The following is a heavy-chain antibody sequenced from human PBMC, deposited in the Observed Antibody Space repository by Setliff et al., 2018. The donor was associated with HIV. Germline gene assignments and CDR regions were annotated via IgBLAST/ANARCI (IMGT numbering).Heavy chain of an antibody. CDR1: EFTLSKYS. J-gene: IGHJ4*02. CDR2: MSYSGRYT. CDR3: ARDRGSLGY. Sequence: GGSLRLSCAATEFTLSKYSVTWVRQAPGKGLEWVSSMSYSGRYTHHADSVKGRFTISRGNAKNLVYLEMNSLRAEDTAVYYCARDRGSLGYWGQGTLVTVSS. D-gene: IGHD1-26*01. V-gene: IGHV3-21*01.